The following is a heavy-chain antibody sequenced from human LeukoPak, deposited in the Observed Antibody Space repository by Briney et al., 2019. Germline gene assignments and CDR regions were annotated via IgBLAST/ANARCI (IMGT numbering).Heavy chain of an antibody. J-gene: IGHJ4*02. CDR2: FDGNGPNT. CDR1: GFTFSSFA. CDR3: AKPRTTGLGWAQFDY. D-gene: IGHD2-8*02. Sequence: QTGGSLRLSCAASGFTFSSFAMTWVRQAPGKGLEWVSGFDGNGPNTYYADSAKGRWTISRDNSRNTLYLEMNSLRPEDTAIYYCAKPRTTGLGWAQFDYWGQGSLVTVSS. V-gene: IGHV3-23*01.